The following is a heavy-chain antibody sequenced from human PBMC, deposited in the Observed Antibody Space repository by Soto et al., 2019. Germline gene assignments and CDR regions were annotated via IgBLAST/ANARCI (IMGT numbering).Heavy chain of an antibody. CDR3: ARADIVVVVAATGYYGMDV. V-gene: IGHV1-69*13. CDR2: IIPSFGTA. D-gene: IGHD2-15*01. CDR1: GGTFSSYA. Sequence: GASVKVSCKASGGTFSSYAISWVRQAPGQGLEWMGGIIPSFGTANYAQKFQGRVTITADESTSTADMELSSLRSEDTAVYYCARADIVVVVAATGYYGMDVWGQGTTVTVSS. J-gene: IGHJ6*02.